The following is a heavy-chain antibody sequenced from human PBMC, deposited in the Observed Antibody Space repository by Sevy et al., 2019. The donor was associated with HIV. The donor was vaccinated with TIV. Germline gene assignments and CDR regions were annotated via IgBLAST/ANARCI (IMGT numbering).Heavy chain of an antibody. J-gene: IGHJ6*02. V-gene: IGHV3-48*02. D-gene: IGHD2-2*01. CDR3: ARDAMRVGNSNYYYGMDV. CDR1: GFTLSPYS. Sequence: GGSLRLSCAASGFTLSPYSMEWVRQAPGKGLEWVSHISSSSNIIYYADSVKGRSTVSTDNAKNSLYLRMDSLRDEDTAVYYCARDAMRVGNSNYYYGMDVWGQGTTVTVSS. CDR2: ISSSSNII.